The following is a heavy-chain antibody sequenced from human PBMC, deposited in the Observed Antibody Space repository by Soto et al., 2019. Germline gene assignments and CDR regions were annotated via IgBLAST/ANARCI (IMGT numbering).Heavy chain of an antibody. CDR3: ARVEDSSGYHYYFDY. V-gene: IGHV1-69*12. CDR1: GGTFSSYA. D-gene: IGHD3-22*01. J-gene: IGHJ4*02. CDR2: IIPIFGTA. Sequence: QVQLVQSGAEVKKPGSSVKVSCKASGGTFSSYAISWVRQAPGRGLEWMGGIIPIFGTANYAQKFQGRVTITADESTSTAYMELSSLRSEDTAVYYCARVEDSSGYHYYFDYWGQGTLVTVSS.